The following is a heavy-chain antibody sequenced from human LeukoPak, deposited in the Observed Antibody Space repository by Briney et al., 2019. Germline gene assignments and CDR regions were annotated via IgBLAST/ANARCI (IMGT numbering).Heavy chain of an antibody. V-gene: IGHV1-18*01. CDR1: GYTFSSFG. Sequence: ASVKVSCKASGYTFSSFGITWVRQAPGQGLEWMGWISAYNFNTNYAQKLQGRVTMTTDTSTSTSYMELRSLRSDDTAVYYCAKGGRYCTSTACYADPWGQGTLVTVSS. D-gene: IGHD2-2*01. J-gene: IGHJ5*02. CDR3: AKGGRYCTSTACYADP. CDR2: ISAYNFNT.